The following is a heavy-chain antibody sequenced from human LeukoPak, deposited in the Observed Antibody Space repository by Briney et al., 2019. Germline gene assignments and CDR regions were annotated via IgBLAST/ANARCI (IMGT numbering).Heavy chain of an antibody. V-gene: IGHV4-38-2*01. CDR3: AMLRLGELSLLANAYDI. CDR1: GSSVNSDQY. CDR2: VHQTGSP. Sequence: SETLSLTCDVSGSSVNSDQYWGWMRHSPGAGLEWIGSVHQTGSPYYTPSLGSRVSLSIDSTKNSFSLRLTSVTAADTAVYYCAMLRLGELSLLANAYDIWGQGTMVIVSS. J-gene: IGHJ3*02. D-gene: IGHD3-16*02.